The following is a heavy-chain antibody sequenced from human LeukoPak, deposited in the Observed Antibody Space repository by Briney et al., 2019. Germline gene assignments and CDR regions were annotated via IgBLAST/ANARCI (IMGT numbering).Heavy chain of an antibody. D-gene: IGHD6-13*01. J-gene: IGHJ4*02. CDR3: ARFIAAPYYFDY. CDR1: GFTFISYS. Sequence: PGGSLRLSCAASGFTFISYSMNWVGQAPGKGLEGVSFISSSRSYIYYADSVKGRFTISRDNAKNSLYLQMNSLRAEDTAVYYCARFIAAPYYFDYWGRGTLVTVSS. CDR2: ISSSRSYI. V-gene: IGHV3-21*01.